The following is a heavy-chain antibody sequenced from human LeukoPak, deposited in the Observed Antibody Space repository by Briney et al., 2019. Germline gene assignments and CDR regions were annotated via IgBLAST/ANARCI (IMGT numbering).Heavy chain of an antibody. V-gene: IGHV4-59*01. CDR3: ARAEEYAFDI. CDR2: IYYSWST. J-gene: IGHJ3*02. D-gene: IGHD1-14*01. Sequence: SETLSLTCTVSGGSISSYYWSWIRQPPGKGLELIGDIYYSWSTNYNPYLKSRVTISVDTSKNQFSLKLSSVAAADAAVYYCARAEEYAFDIWGQGTMVTVSS. CDR1: GGSISSYY.